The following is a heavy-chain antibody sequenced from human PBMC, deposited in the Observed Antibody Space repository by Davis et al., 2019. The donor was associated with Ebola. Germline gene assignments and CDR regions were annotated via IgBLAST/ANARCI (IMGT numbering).Heavy chain of an antibody. CDR3: VRDLRGWGDFDY. J-gene: IGHJ4*02. Sequence: ASVKVSCKASGYTLVSYYARWVRQAPGQGLEWMGIINPSGGTTTYAQKFQGRVTMTRDTSTNTRYMELSSLTSGDTAVYYCVRDLRGWGDFDYWGQGTLVTVSS. CDR1: GYTLVSYY. CDR2: INPSGGTT. V-gene: IGHV1-46*01. D-gene: IGHD3-10*01.